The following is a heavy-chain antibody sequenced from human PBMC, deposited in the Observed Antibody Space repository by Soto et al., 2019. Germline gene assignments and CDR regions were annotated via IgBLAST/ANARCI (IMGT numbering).Heavy chain of an antibody. J-gene: IGHJ6*02. CDR3: ASEEKLLWFGELIPYYYYYGMDV. D-gene: IGHD3-10*01. Sequence: HPGGSLRLSCAASGFTFSNSDMNWVRQAPGKGLEWVSGVSWNGSRTHYADSVKGRFIISRDNSRNFLYQQMNSLRPEDMAVYYCASEEKLLWFGELIPYYYYYGMDVWGQGTTVTVSS. CDR1: GFTFSNSD. V-gene: IGHV3-35*01. CDR2: VSWNGSRT.